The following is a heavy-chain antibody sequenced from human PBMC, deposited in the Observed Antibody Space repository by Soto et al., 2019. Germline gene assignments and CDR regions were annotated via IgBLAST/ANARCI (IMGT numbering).Heavy chain of an antibody. CDR1: GFTFSSYG. J-gene: IGHJ4*02. CDR3: ARDRGDRIQLWLADY. D-gene: IGHD5-18*01. CDR2: IWYDGSNK. Sequence: GGSLRLSCAASGFTFSSYGMHWVRQAPGKGLEWVAVIWYDGSNKYYADSVKGRFTISRDNSKNTLYLQMNSLRAEDTAVYYCARDRGDRIQLWLADYWGQGTLVTVSS. V-gene: IGHV3-33*01.